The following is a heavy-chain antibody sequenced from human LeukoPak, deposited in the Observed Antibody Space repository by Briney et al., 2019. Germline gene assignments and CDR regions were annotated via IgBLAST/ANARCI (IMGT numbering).Heavy chain of an antibody. V-gene: IGHV3-30-3*01. CDR3: ARDPSDVPSPNSRFDN. J-gene: IGHJ4*02. D-gene: IGHD1/OR15-1a*01. CDR1: GFTFSNYV. Sequence: AGGSLRLSCAASGFTFSNYVMHWVRQAPGKGLEGVAVISYDGNNKYYADSVKGRFTISRDNSKNTLYLQMNSLRGEGTAVYYGARDPSDVPSPNSRFDNWGQGTLVTVSS. CDR2: ISYDGNNK.